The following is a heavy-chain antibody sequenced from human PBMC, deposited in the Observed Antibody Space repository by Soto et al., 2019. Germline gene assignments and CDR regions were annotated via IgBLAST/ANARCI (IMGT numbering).Heavy chain of an antibody. CDR1: GGSISSGGYY. CDR3: ARFVLMVKRFDY. Sequence: SETLSLTCTVSGGSISSGGYYWSWIRQHPGKGLEWIGYIYYSGSTYYNPSLKSRVTISVDTSKNQFSLKLSSVTAADTAVYYCARFVLMVKRFDYWGQGTLVTVS. V-gene: IGHV4-31*03. D-gene: IGHD2-8*01. CDR2: IYYSGST. J-gene: IGHJ4*02.